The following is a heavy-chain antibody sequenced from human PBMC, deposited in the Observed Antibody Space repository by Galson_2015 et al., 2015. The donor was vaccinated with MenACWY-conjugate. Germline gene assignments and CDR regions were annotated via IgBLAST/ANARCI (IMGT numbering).Heavy chain of an antibody. CDR3: AKSGGSGFYYYYYGMDV. D-gene: IGHD6-19*01. V-gene: IGHV3-23*01. J-gene: IGHJ6*02. CDR2: ITDSGGST. CDR1: GFTFSTYA. Sequence: SLRLSCAASGFTFSTYAMRWVRQAPGKGLEWVSSITDSGGSTYYADSVKGRFSISRDNSKNTLYLQMDSLRAEDTAVYYCAKSGGSGFYYYYYGMDVWGQGTTVTVSS.